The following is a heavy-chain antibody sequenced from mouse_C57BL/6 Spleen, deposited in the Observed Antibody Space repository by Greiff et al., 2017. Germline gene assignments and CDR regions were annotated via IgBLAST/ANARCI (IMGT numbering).Heavy chain of an antibody. Sequence: VQLQQPGPELVKPGASVKLSCKASGYTFTDYYMNWVKQSPGQGLEWIGVINPNHGTTSYNQKFKGKATLTVDQSSSTAYMQLNSLTSEDSAVYYCASSRWILPYYCDYWGQGTTLTVSS. D-gene: IGHD2-3*01. J-gene: IGHJ2*01. V-gene: IGHV1-39*01. CDR2: INPNHGTT. CDR3: ASSRWILPYYCDY. CDR1: GYTFTDYY.